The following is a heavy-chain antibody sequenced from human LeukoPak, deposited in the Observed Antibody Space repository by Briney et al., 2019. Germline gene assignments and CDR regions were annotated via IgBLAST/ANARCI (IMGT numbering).Heavy chain of an antibody. CDR1: GGSISSSSYY. CDR3: ARVCRMGYGSGSYYNSRYYYYMDV. D-gene: IGHD3-10*01. J-gene: IGHJ6*03. CDR2: IYYSGST. V-gene: IGHV4-39*07. Sequence: PSETLSLTCTVSGGSISSSSYYWGCIRQPPGKGLEWIGSIYYSGSTYYNPSLKSRVTISVDTSKNQFSLKLSSVTAADTAVYYCARVCRMGYGSGSYYNSRYYYYMDVWGKGTTVTVSS.